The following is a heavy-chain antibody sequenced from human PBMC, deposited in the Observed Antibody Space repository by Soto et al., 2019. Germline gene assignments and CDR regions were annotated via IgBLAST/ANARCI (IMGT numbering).Heavy chain of an antibody. V-gene: IGHV3-53*01. CDR1: GFTVKNYQ. J-gene: IGHJ6*02. Sequence: QAGGSLRLSCAASGFTVKNYQMNWVRQAPGKGLEWVSVIYSGGVTYYPDSVKGRFTTIRDTSKNTVYLQMNSLRADDTAMYYCARDPSTTGYYGLDVWGQGTTVTVSS. CDR2: IYSGGVT. CDR3: ARDPSTTGYYGLDV.